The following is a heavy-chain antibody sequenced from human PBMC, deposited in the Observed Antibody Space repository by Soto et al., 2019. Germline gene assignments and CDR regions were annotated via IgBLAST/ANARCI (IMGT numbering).Heavy chain of an antibody. Sequence: NPSETLSLTCTVSGGSFGSSAYYWGWIRRAPGKGLEWIGSINSSGSTFSNPSLKSRVTLSVDTSKNQFSLKLTSVTAADTALYYCSRRAPEGFDPWGQGTLVTVS. J-gene: IGHJ5*02. CDR1: GGSFGSSAYY. V-gene: IGHV4-39*01. CDR2: INSSGST. CDR3: SRRAPEGFDP.